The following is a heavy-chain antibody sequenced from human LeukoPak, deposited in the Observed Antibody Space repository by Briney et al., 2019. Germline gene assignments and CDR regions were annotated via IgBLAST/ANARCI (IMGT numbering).Heavy chain of an antibody. Sequence: ASVRVSSTASGYTFTIYYMHWVRQAPGQGLEWMGIINPSGGSTSYAQKFQGRLTMTRDTSTSTVYMQLSSLRSEDAAVYYCAGYPLWFGELFDLNWYFDLWGRGTLVTVST. J-gene: IGHJ2*01. V-gene: IGHV1-46*01. D-gene: IGHD3-10*01. CDR3: AGYPLWFGELFDLNWYFDL. CDR1: GYTFTIYY. CDR2: INPSGGST.